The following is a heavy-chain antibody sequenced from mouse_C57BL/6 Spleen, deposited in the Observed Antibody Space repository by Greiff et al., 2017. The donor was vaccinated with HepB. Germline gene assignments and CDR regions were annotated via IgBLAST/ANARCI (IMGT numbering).Heavy chain of an antibody. CDR1: GYTFTDYN. CDR2: INPNNGGT. J-gene: IGHJ4*01. V-gene: IGHV1-18*01. CDR3: ARGEGNYPYAMDY. Sequence: EVQLQQSGPELVKPGASVKIPCKASGYTFTDYNMDWVKQSHGKSLEWIGDINPNNGGTIYNQKFKGKATLTVAKSSSTAYMELRSLTSEDTAVYYCARGEGNYPYAMDYWGQRTSVTVSS. D-gene: IGHD2-1*01.